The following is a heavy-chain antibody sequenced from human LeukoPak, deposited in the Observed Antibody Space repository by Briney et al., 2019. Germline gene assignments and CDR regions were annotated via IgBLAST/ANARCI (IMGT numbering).Heavy chain of an antibody. D-gene: IGHD2-2*01. CDR1: GFTFSSYA. J-gene: IGHJ4*02. CDR2: ISYDGSNK. CDR3: ARDRWSSTSYNDY. V-gene: IGHV3-30-3*01. Sequence: GGSLRLSCAASGFTFSSYAMHWVRQAPGKGLEWVAVISYDGSNKYYADSVKGRFTISRDNSKNTLYLQMNSLRAEDTAVYYCARDRWSSTSYNDYWGQGTLVTVSS.